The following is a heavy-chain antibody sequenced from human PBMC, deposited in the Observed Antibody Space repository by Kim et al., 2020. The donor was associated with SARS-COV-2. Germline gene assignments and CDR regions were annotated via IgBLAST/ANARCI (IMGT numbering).Heavy chain of an antibody. CDR3: TRGPF. CDR2: IDNDGTTT. CDR1: GFSFSEWW. J-gene: IGHJ4*02. Sequence: GGSLRLSCAASGFSFSEWWMDWVRQARGKGPEWVARIDNDGTTTLYADSVKGRFTISRDNSKNTLYLQMTGLRADDTGVYYCTRGPFWGQGTLVTVSS. V-gene: IGHV3-74*01.